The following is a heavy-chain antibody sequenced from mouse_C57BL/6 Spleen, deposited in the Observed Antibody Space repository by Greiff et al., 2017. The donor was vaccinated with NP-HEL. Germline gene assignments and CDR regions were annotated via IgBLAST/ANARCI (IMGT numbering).Heavy chain of an antibody. CDR3: ARDHEDYFDY. CDR2: ISSGSSTI. Sequence: EVNLVESGGGLVKPGGSLKLSCAASGFTFSDYGMHWVRQAPEKGLEWVAYISSGSSTIYYADTVKGRFTISRDNAKNTLFLQMTSLRSEDTAMYYCARDHEDYFDYWGQGTTLTVSS. V-gene: IGHV5-17*01. J-gene: IGHJ2*01. CDR1: GFTFSDYG.